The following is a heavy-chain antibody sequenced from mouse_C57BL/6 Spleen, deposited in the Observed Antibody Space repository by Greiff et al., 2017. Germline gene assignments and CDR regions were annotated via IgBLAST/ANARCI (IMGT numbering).Heavy chain of an antibody. CDR3: ARMQYSNYDWFAY. CDR2: IDPSDSYT. CDR1: GYTFTSYW. D-gene: IGHD2-5*01. J-gene: IGHJ3*01. V-gene: IGHV1-69*01. Sequence: VQLQQPGAELVMPGASVKLSCKASGYTFTSYWMHWVKQRPGQGLEWIGEIDPSDSYTNYNQKFKGKSTLTVDKSSSTAYMQLSSLTSEDSAVYYCARMQYSNYDWFAYWGQGTLVTVSA.